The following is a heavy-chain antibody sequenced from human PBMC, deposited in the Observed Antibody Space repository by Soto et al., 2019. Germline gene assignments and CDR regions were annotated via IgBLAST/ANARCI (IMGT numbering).Heavy chain of an antibody. J-gene: IGHJ4*02. CDR3: AVGYCSSTSCYTRHFDY. Sequence: SETLSLTCAVSGGSISSSNWWSWVRQPPGKGLEWIGEIYHSGSTNYNPSLKSRVTISVDKSKNQFSLKLSSVTAADTAVYYCAVGYCSSTSCYTRHFDYWGQGTLVTV. V-gene: IGHV4-4*02. D-gene: IGHD2-2*02. CDR2: IYHSGST. CDR1: GGSISSSNW.